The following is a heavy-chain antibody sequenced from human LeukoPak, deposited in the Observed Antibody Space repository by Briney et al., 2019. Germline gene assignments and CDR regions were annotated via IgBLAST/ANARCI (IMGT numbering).Heavy chain of an antibody. J-gene: IGHJ4*02. V-gene: IGHV4-4*02. CDR1: GDSISSGNW. CDR3: ARGSGSYTFFDY. Sequence: SETLSLTCAVSGDSISSGNWWSWVRQPPGKGLEWIGEIYHSGDTNYNPSLKSRVTISADKSRNQFTLKVSSVTAADTAVYYCARGSGSYTFFDYWGQGTLVTVSS. D-gene: IGHD1-26*01. CDR2: IYHSGDT.